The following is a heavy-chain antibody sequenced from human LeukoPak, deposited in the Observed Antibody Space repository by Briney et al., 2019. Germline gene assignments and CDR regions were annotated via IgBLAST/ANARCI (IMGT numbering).Heavy chain of an antibody. J-gene: IGHJ4*02. V-gene: IGHV4-38-2*02. CDR1: GYSISSGYY. CDR3: ARSSRDTPYFDY. Sequence: SETLSLTCTVSGYSISSGYYWGWIRQPPGKGLEWIGSIYHSGSTYYNPSLKSRVTISVDTSKNQFSLKLSSVTAADTAVYYCARSSRDTPYFDYWGRGTLVTVSS. CDR2: IYHSGST. D-gene: IGHD5-18*01.